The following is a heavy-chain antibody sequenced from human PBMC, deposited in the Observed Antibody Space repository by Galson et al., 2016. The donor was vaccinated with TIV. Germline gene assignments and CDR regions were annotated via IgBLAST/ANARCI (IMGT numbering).Heavy chain of an antibody. CDR1: GGSVIHTSYY. Sequence: ETLSLTCTVSGGSVIHTSYYWGWIRQPPGKGLEWIGTIYYTGITFYNPSLESRVTVSVDTSKNHFSLKLSSVSAADTAVYYCARTTGAGIAARVLFDFWGQGTLVTVSS. CDR3: ARTTGAGIAARVLFDF. CDR2: IYYTGIT. J-gene: IGHJ4*02. V-gene: IGHV4-39*07. D-gene: IGHD6-6*01.